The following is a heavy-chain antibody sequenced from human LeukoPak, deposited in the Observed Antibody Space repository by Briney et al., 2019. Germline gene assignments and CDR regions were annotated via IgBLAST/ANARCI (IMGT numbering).Heavy chain of an antibody. CDR3: ARLRQLDIDY. D-gene: IGHD6-6*01. Sequence: SETLSLTCSVSGGSISSYYWNWFRQPAGKGLEWIGRIYPSGSTTNYNPSLKSRVTISVDKSNNQFSLKLTSVTAADTAVYYCARLRQLDIDYWGQGTLVSVSS. CDR2: IYPSGSTT. J-gene: IGHJ4*02. CDR1: GGSISSYY. V-gene: IGHV4-4*07.